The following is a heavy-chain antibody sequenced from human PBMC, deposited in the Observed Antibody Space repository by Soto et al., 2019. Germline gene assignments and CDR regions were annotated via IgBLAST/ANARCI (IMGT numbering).Heavy chain of an antibody. D-gene: IGHD3-10*01. Sequence: AATEFTLNCYGVDLCPQAPGQGLEWVAVISYDGSNKYYADSVKGRFTISRDNAKNSLYLQMNSLRAGDTAVYYCARVGTYYGSGSPYYSDYWGQGTLVTVS. V-gene: IGHV3-30*03. CDR1: EFTLNCYG. J-gene: IGHJ4*02. CDR3: ARVGTYYGSGSPYYSDY. CDR2: ISYDGSNK.